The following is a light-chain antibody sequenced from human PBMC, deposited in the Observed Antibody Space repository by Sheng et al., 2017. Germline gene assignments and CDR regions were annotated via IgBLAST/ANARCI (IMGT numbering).Light chain of an antibody. J-gene: IGKJ2*01. Sequence: EIVLTQSPGTLSLSPGQRATLSCRASQSVSTYLAWYQVKPGQAPRLLIYDASNRATGVPARFSGSGSGTDFSLTISSLEPEDFAVYYCQHHSNWPPYTFGQGTKLEI. CDR3: QHHSNWPPYT. V-gene: IGKV3-11*01. CDR1: QSVSTY. CDR2: DAS.